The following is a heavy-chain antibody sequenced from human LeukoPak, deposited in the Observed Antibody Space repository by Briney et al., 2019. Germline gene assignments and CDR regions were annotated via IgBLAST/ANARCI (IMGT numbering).Heavy chain of an antibody. J-gene: IGHJ1*01. D-gene: IGHD6-19*01. V-gene: IGHV4-34*01. CDR1: GGSFSGYY. CDR3: ARGPGDSSGWYLQH. CDR2: INHSGST. Sequence: SETLSLTCAVYGGSFSGYYWSWIRQPPGKGLEWIGEINHSGSTNYNPSLKSRVTISVDTSKNQFSLKLSSVTAADTAVYYCARGPGDSSGWYLQHWGQGTLVTVSS.